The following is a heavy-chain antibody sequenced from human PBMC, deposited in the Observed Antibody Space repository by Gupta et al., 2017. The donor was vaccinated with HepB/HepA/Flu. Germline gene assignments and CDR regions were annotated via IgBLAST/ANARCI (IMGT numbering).Heavy chain of an antibody. CDR2: INPNSGGT. CDR3: ARPQYDILTGYYMFWFDP. D-gene: IGHD3-9*01. CDR1: GYTFTGYY. J-gene: IGHJ5*02. Sequence: QVQLVQSGAEVKKPGASVKVSCKASGYTFTGYYMHWLRHAPGQGLEWMGWINPNSGGTNYAQKFQGRVTMTRDTSISTAYMELSRLRSDDTAVYYCARPQYDILTGYYMFWFDPWGQGTLVTVSS. V-gene: IGHV1-2*02.